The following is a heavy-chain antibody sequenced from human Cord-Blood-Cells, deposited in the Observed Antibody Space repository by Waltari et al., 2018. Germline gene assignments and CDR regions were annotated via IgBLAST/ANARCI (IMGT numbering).Heavy chain of an antibody. D-gene: IGHD2-21*01. CDR1: GFTFSSYG. CDR2: ISYDGSNK. CDR3: AKSQVGCGGDCYS. J-gene: IGHJ5*02. Sequence: QVQLVESGGGVVQPGRSLRLSCVASGFTFSSYGMHWVRQAPGKGLEWVAVISYDGSNKYYADSVKGRFTISRDNSKNTLYPQMNSLRAEDTAVYYCAKSQVGCGGDCYSWGQGTLVTVSS. V-gene: IGHV3-30*18.